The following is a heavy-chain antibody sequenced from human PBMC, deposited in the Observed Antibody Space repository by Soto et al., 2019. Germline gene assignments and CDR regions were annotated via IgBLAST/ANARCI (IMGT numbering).Heavy chain of an antibody. D-gene: IGHD2-15*01. CDR2: IDYNGVT. CDR3: GKVLVGATGHTDSDS. CDR1: GGSIYRSGYY. Sequence: SETLSLTCTVSGGSIYRSGYYWGWIRQPPGRGLEWIGNIDYNGVTYSNPSLKSRVTISRDTSKNQFSLKLTSVTAADTALYYCGKVLVGATGHTDSDSWGPGTQVT. J-gene: IGHJ4*02. V-gene: IGHV4-39*01.